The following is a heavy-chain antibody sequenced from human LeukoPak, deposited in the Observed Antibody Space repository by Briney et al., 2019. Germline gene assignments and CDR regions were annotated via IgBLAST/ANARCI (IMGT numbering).Heavy chain of an antibody. Sequence: GGSLRLSCAASGFTFSSYGMHWVRQAPGKGLEWVAFIRYDGSNKYYADSVKGRFTISRDNSKNTLYLQMNSLRAEDTAVYYCAKDVEYVDWGDYCDYWGQGTLVTVSS. D-gene: IGHD3-9*01. V-gene: IGHV3-30*02. J-gene: IGHJ4*02. CDR3: AKDVEYVDWGDYCDY. CDR2: IRYDGSNK. CDR1: GFTFSSYG.